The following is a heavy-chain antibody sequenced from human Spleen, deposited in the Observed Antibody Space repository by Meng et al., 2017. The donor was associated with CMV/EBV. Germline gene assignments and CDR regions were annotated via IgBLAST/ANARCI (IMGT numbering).Heavy chain of an antibody. D-gene: IGHD2-2*01. CDR2: LKSKSDGGTT. CDR1: GFTFSNAW. Sequence: GESLKISCAASGFTFSNAWMSWVRQAPGKGLEWVGRLKSKSDGGTTDYAAPVKGRFTISRDDSKNTVYLEMTSLETEDTAVYFCTASINYWGQGTLVTVSS. V-gene: IGHV3-15*01. J-gene: IGHJ4*02. CDR3: TASINY.